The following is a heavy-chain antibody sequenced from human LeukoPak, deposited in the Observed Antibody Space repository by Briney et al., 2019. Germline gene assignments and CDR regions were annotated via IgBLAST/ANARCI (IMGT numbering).Heavy chain of an antibody. CDR3: ARDSSGWPILS. Sequence: PSETMSLTCTVSGGSISSSCYYWGWIRQPPGKGLEWVGNIYYIGSAYYNTSLKSRVTISVDTSKNQFSLKLSSVTAADTAVYYCARDSSGWPILSWGQGALVTVSS. CDR1: GGSISSSCYY. J-gene: IGHJ5*02. D-gene: IGHD6-19*01. CDR2: IYYIGSA. V-gene: IGHV4-39*02.